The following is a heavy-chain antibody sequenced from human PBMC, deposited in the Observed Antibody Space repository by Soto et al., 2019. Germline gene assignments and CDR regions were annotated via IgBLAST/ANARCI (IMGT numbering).Heavy chain of an antibody. CDR1: GFTFSRYN. D-gene: IGHD3-10*01. Sequence: PVGSLRLSCVASGFTFSRYNMHWVRQAPGKGLEWVAYVTTSGDTMFYADSVEGWFAISRDVAKNSVHLQMNSLGDEDTAVYYCVREEASGSSGLTYHYYYNGMDVCGQGTTLTVSS. CDR2: VTTSGDTM. J-gene: IGHJ6*02. V-gene: IGHV3-48*02. CDR3: VREEASGSSGLTYHYYYNGMDV.